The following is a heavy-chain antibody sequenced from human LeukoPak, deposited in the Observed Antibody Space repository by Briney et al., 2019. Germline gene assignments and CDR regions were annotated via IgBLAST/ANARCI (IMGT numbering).Heavy chain of an antibody. D-gene: IGHD5-12*01. Sequence: SETLSLTCTVSGGSISSGGYYWSWIRQHPGKGLEWIGYIYYSGNTYYKPSLQSRVTISKDTSNNQFSLKLSSVTAADTAVYYCARSLLNVDLSGSTNFDYWGQGTLVTVSS. V-gene: IGHV4-31*03. J-gene: IGHJ4*02. CDR2: IYYSGNT. CDR3: ARSLLNVDLSGSTNFDY. CDR1: GGSISSGGYY.